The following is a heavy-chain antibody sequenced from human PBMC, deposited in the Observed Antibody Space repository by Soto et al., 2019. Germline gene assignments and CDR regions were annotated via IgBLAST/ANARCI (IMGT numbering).Heavy chain of an antibody. V-gene: IGHV4-39*01. CDR2: IYYSGST. D-gene: IGHD6-13*01. Sequence: QLQLQESGPGLVKPSETLSLTCTVSGGSISSSSYYWGWIRQPPGKGLEWIGSIYYSGSTYYNPSLKSRVTISVDTSKNQFSLKLSSVTAADTAVYYCARQLGSAAAGNRGHFDYWGQGTLVTVSS. J-gene: IGHJ4*02. CDR1: GGSISSSSYY. CDR3: ARQLGSAAAGNRGHFDY.